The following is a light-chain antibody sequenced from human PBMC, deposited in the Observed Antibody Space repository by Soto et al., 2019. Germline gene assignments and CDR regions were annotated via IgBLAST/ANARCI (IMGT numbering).Light chain of an antibody. Sequence: DIPLTPSPSFLSASVGDRVTIAFRASKGIRNYLAWYQQKPGRAPKLLIYIASTLQSGVPSRFSGSYSGTEFTLTITSLQPEDFATYYCQQVNSYPITFGQGTRLEIK. CDR2: IAS. V-gene: IGKV1-9*01. J-gene: IGKJ5*01. CDR1: KGIRNY. CDR3: QQVNSYPIT.